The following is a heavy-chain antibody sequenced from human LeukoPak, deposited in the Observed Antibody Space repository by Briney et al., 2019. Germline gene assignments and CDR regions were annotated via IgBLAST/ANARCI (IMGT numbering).Heavy chain of an antibody. J-gene: IGHJ4*02. D-gene: IGHD3-10*01. CDR3: ARDLYYYGSGPSPPYFDY. Sequence: KTSETLSLTCTVSGGSISSGGYYWSWIRQPPGKGLEWIGYIYHSGSTYYNPSLKSRVTISVDRSKNQFSLKLSSVTAADTAVYYCARDLYYYGSGPSPPYFDYWGQGTLVTVSS. CDR1: GGSISSGGYY. CDR2: IYHSGST. V-gene: IGHV4-30-2*01.